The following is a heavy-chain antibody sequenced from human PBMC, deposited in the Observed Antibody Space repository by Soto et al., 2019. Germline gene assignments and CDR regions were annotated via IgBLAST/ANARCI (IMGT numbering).Heavy chain of an antibody. CDR3: AREGWFLLQTGMDV. J-gene: IGHJ6*02. Sequence: GGSLRLSCAASGFTFRSYSMNWVRQAPGKGLEWVSYISSSNRTINYADSVKGRFIISRDNAKNTLYLQMHSLRDEDTAVYYCAREGWFLLQTGMDVWGQGTTVTVSS. CDR1: GFTFRSYS. CDR2: ISSSNRTI. D-gene: IGHD2-15*01. V-gene: IGHV3-48*02.